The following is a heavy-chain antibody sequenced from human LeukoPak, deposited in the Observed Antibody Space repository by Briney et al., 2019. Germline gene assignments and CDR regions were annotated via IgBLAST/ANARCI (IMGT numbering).Heavy chain of an antibody. CDR2: IKQDGSEK. Sequence: GGSLRLSCVVSGFTLSNSWMSWVRQAPGKGLEWVANIKQDGSEKYYVDSVKGRFTIPRDNAKNSLYLQMSSLRAEDTAVYYCARRDYALDYWGQGTLVTVSS. V-gene: IGHV3-7*03. D-gene: IGHD4-17*01. CDR1: GFTLSNSW. J-gene: IGHJ4*02. CDR3: ARRDYALDY.